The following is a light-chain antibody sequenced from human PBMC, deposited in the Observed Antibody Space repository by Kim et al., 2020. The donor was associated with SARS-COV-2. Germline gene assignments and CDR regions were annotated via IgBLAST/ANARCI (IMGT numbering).Light chain of an antibody. CDR1: SSDVGGYNY. Sequence: QSALTQPRSVPGSPGQSVTISCTGTSSDVGGYNYVSWYQQHPGKAPKLMIYDVSKRPSGVPDRFSGSKSGNTASLTISGLQAEDEADYHCCSYAGSYTLVFGGGTKLTVL. V-gene: IGLV2-11*01. CDR2: DVS. J-gene: IGLJ2*01. CDR3: CSYAGSYTLV.